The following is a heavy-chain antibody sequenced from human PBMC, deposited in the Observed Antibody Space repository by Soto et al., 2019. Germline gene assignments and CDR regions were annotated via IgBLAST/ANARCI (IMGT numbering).Heavy chain of an antibody. D-gene: IGHD6-13*01. Sequence: QLQLQESGPGLVKPSETLSLTCTVSGGSISSSSYYWGWIRQPPGKGLEWIGSIYYSGSTYYNPSLKSRVTISVDTSKNQFSLKLSSVTAADTAVYYCARLPYSSSWKLDYWGQGTLVTVSS. CDR3: ARLPYSSSWKLDY. CDR1: GGSISSSSYY. J-gene: IGHJ4*02. V-gene: IGHV4-39*01. CDR2: IYYSGST.